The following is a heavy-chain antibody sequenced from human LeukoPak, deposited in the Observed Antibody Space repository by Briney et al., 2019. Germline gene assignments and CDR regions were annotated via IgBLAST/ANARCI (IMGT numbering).Heavy chain of an antibody. CDR1: GGSISSYY. CDR3: ARDHGSGWPSYYYYYMDV. CDR2: IYHSGST. J-gene: IGHJ6*03. V-gene: IGHV4-4*02. D-gene: IGHD6-19*01. Sequence: SETLSLTCTVSGGSISSYYWSWVRQPPGKGLEWIGEIYHSGSTNYNPSLKSRVTISEDKSKNQFSLKLSSVTAADTAVYYCARDHGSGWPSYYYYYMDVWGKGTTVTISS.